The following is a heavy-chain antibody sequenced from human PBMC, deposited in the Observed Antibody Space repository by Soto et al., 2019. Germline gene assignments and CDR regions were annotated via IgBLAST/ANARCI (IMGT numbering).Heavy chain of an antibody. Sequence: SETLSLTCTVSGGSISRYYWSWIRQPPGKGLEWIGYIYYSGSTNYNPSLKSRVTISVDTSKNQFSLKLSSVTAADTAVYYCAREELQNWFDPWGQGTLVTVSS. CDR1: GGSISRYY. CDR3: AREELQNWFDP. V-gene: IGHV4-59*01. CDR2: IYYSGST. D-gene: IGHD3-10*01. J-gene: IGHJ5*02.